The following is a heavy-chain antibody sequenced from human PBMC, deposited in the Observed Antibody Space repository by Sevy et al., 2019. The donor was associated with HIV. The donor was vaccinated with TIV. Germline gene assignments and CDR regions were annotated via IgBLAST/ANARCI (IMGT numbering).Heavy chain of an antibody. Sequence: ASVKVSCKASGCTFTSYYMHWVRQAPGQGLEWMGIINPSGGSTSYAQKFQGRVTMTRDTSTSTVYMELSSLRSEDTAVYYCAREGSSATKNNWFDPWGHGTLVTVSS. CDR2: INPSGGST. J-gene: IGHJ5*02. CDR3: AREGSSATKNNWFDP. D-gene: IGHD6-6*01. V-gene: IGHV1-46*03. CDR1: GCTFTSYY.